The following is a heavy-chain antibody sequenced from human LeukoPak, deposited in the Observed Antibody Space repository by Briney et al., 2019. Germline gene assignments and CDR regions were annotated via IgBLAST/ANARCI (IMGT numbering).Heavy chain of an antibody. V-gene: IGHV4-39*07. J-gene: IGHJ6*03. D-gene: IGHD6-19*01. CDR2: IYYSGST. CDR1: GDSISSSSYY. CDR3: ARDPTVRYSSEGYMDV. Sequence: SETLSLTCTVSGDSISSSSYYWGWIRQPPGKGLEWIGSIYYSGSTYYNLSLKSRVTISVDTSKNQFSLKVSSVTAADTAVYYCARDPTVRYSSEGYMDVWGKGTTVTISS.